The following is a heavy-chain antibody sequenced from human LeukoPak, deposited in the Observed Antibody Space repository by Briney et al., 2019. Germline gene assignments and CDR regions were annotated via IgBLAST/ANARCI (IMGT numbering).Heavy chain of an antibody. CDR3: ARRQQLVYYYYGMDV. J-gene: IGHJ6*02. Sequence: SETLSLTCAVYGGSISSSNWWGRVRQPPGKGLGWIGEIYHSGSTNYNPSLKSRVTISVDKSKNQFSLKLSSVTAADTAVYYCARRQQLVYYYYGMDVWGQGTTVTVSS. D-gene: IGHD6-13*01. CDR1: GGSISSSNW. V-gene: IGHV4-4*02. CDR2: IYHSGST.